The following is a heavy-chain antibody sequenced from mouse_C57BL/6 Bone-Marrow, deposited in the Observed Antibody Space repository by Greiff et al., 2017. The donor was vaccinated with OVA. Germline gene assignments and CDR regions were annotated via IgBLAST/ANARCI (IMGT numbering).Heavy chain of an antibody. CDR1: GYTFTSYW. CDR3: ARYPLTFYAMDY. V-gene: IGHV1-64*01. Sequence: QLQQPGAELVKPGASVKLSCKASGYTFTSYWMHWVKQRPGQGLEWIGMIHPNSGSTNYNEKFKSKATLTVDKSSSTAYMQLSSLTSEDSAVYYCARYPLTFYAMDYWGQGTSVTVSS. D-gene: IGHD4-1*01. CDR2: IHPNSGST. J-gene: IGHJ4*01.